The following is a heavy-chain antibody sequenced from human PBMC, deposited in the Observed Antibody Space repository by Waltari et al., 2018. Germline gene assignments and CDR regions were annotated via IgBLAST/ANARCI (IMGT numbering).Heavy chain of an antibody. CDR2: MSSSRSYK. V-gene: IGHV3-21*02. CDR1: GFTFSDYS. D-gene: IGHD3-22*01. CDR3: ARSLVYDTSGDEAFDI. Sequence: EVQLVESGGGLVKPGGSLRLPCAASGFTFSDYSMNWVRLAPGKWLDWVSLMSSSRSYKYYADSVKGRFTIARDNAKNALYLQMNSLRAEDTAVYYCARSLVYDTSGDEAFDIWGQGTMVTVSS. J-gene: IGHJ3*02.